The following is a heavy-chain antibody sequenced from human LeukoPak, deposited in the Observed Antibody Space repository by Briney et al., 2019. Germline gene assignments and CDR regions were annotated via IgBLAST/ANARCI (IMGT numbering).Heavy chain of an antibody. Sequence: QSGGSLRLSCAASGFTFGSNYMSWVRQAPGKGLEWVSVIYSGGSTYYADSVKGRFTISRDNSKNTLYLQMNSLRAEDTAVYYCAREQWLDSSHYYYYGMDVWGQGTTVTVSS. CDR1: GFTFGSNY. CDR3: AREQWLDSSHYYYYGMDV. D-gene: IGHD6-19*01. J-gene: IGHJ6*02. CDR2: IYSGGST. V-gene: IGHV3-66*01.